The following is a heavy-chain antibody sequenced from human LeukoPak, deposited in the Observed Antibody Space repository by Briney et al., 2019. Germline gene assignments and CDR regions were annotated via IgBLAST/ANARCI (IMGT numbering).Heavy chain of an antibody. V-gene: IGHV1-2*02. D-gene: IGHD1-1*01. CDR1: VYTFTPYW. Sequence: ASVTVSFKSSVYTFTPYWIHRVRQAPGQGLEWMGFINPNSGNKKYAQKFQGRVTMTRDTPIKTAYMELNGLTHYDTAVYYFLREMRPATTTLVAYWGQGALITVSS. CDR2: INPNSGNK. J-gene: IGHJ4*02. CDR3: LREMRPATTTLVAY.